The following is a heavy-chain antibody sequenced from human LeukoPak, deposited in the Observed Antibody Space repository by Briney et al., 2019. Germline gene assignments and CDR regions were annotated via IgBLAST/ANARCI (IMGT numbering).Heavy chain of an antibody. J-gene: IGHJ4*02. CDR2: IIPILGIA. Sequence: ASVKVSCKASGGTFSSYTISWVRQAPGQGLEWMGRIIPILGIANYAQKFQGRVTITADKSTSTAYMEPSSLRSEDTAVYYCASGVGYYDSSGYYYSPIECWGQGTLVTVSS. CDR3: ASGVGYYDSSGYYYSPIEC. CDR1: GGTFSSYT. V-gene: IGHV1-69*02. D-gene: IGHD3-22*01.